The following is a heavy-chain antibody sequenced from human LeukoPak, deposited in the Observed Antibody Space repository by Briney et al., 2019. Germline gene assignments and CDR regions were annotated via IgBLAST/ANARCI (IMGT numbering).Heavy chain of an antibody. CDR3: VREQTSDSRTRTGGFDI. CDR2: ISWNSGSI. V-gene: IGHV3-9*01. Sequence: GGSLRLSCAASGFTFDDYAMHWVRQAPGKGLEWVSGISWNSGSIGYADSVKGRFTISRDNAKNSLYLQMNSLRAEDTAVYYCVREQTSDSRTRTGGFDIWGQGTMVAVSS. CDR1: GFTFDDYA. J-gene: IGHJ3*02. D-gene: IGHD6-13*01.